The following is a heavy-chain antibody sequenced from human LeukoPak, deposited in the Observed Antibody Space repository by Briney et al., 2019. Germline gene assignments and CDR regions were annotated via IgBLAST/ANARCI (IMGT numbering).Heavy chain of an antibody. CDR1: GFTFSSYG. Sequence: GGSLRLSCAASGFTFSSYGMHWVRQAPGKGLEWVAVISYEGSNKYYADSVKGRFTISRDNSKNTLYLQMNSLRAEDTAVYYCAKDRWGSPYYFVYWGQGTLVTVSS. J-gene: IGHJ4*02. V-gene: IGHV3-30*18. CDR3: AKDRWGSPYYFVY. D-gene: IGHD3-16*01. CDR2: ISYEGSNK.